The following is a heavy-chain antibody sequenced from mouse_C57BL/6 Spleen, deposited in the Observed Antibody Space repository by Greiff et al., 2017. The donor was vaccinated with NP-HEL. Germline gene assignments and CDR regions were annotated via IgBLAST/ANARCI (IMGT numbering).Heavy chain of an antibody. CDR3: AREDVFAY. J-gene: IGHJ3*01. V-gene: IGHV1-76*01. CDR1: GYTFTDYY. Sequence: VQLQQSGAELVRPGASVKLSCKASGYTFTDYYINWVKQRPGQGLEWIARIYPGSGNTYYNEKFKGKATLTAEKSSSTAYMQLSSLTSEASAVYFCAREDVFAYWGQGTLVTVSA. CDR2: IYPGSGNT.